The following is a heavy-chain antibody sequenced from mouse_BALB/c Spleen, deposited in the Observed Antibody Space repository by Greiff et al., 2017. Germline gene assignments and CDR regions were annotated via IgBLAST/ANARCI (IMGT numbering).Heavy chain of an antibody. CDR1: GYAFSSYW. D-gene: IGHD2-10*01. CDR2: IDPETGGT. V-gene: IGHV1-15*01. CDR3: TRNAYYGNPYAMDY. J-gene: IGHJ4*01. Sequence: QVQLQQSGAELVRPGSSVKISCKASGYAFSSYWMNWVKQTPVHGLEWIGAIDPETGGTAYNQKFKGKATLTADKSSSTAYMELRSLTSEDSAVYYCTRNAYYGNPYAMDYWGQGTSVTVSS.